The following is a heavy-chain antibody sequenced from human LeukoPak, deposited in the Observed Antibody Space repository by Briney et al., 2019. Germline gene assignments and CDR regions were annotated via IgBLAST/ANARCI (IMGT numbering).Heavy chain of an antibody. CDR3: ATDDGAVPGPDFEY. V-gene: IGHV3-21*01. CDR1: GFSFSSYS. Sequence: GGSLRLSCKASGFSFSSYSMNWVRQAPGKGLEWVSSVSPSSSYIYYADSVKGRFTISRDNAKNSLFLQMNSLRAEDTAVYYCATDDGAVPGPDFEYWGQGTLVTVSP. CDR2: VSPSSSYI. J-gene: IGHJ4*02. D-gene: IGHD6-19*01.